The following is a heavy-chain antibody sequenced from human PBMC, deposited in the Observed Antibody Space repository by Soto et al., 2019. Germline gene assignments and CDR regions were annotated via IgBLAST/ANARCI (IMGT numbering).Heavy chain of an antibody. CDR3: AKVDNSLYGSEQYTDDPFDI. CDR2: ISGSGGST. CDR1: GFTFSSYA. Sequence: GGSLRLSCAASGFTFSSYAMSWVRQAPGKGLEWVSAISGSGGSTYYADSVKGRFTISRDNSKNTLYLQMNSLRAEDTAVYYCAKVDNSLYGSEQYTDDPFDIWGQGTMVTVSS. D-gene: IGHD3-10*01. V-gene: IGHV3-23*01. J-gene: IGHJ3*02.